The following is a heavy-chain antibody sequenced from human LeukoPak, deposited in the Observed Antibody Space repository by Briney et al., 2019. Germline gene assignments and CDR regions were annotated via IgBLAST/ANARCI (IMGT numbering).Heavy chain of an antibody. V-gene: IGHV3-48*03. J-gene: IGHJ4*02. D-gene: IGHD6-19*01. CDR1: GFTFSSYE. CDR2: ISSSGSTI. Sequence: GGSLRLSCAASGFTFSSYEMNWVRQASGKGLEWVSYISSSGSTIYYADSVKGRFTISRDNAKNSLYLQMNSLRAEDTAVYYCARGDSSPMGYWGQGTLVTVSS. CDR3: ARGDSSPMGY.